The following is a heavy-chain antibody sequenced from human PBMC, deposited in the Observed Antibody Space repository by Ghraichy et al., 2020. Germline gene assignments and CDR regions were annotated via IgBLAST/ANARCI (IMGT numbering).Heavy chain of an antibody. CDR1: GFTFSSYW. J-gene: IGHJ6*02. D-gene: IGHD2-2*01. CDR3: ARYAGYCSSTSCYWTVGSYGMDV. V-gene: IGHV3-74*01. Sequence: GGSLRLSCAASGFTFSSYWMHWVRQAPGKGLVWVSRINSDGSSTSYADSVKGRFTISRDNAKNTLYLQMNSLRAEDTAVYYCARYAGYCSSTSCYWTVGSYGMDVWGQGTTVTVSS. CDR2: INSDGSST.